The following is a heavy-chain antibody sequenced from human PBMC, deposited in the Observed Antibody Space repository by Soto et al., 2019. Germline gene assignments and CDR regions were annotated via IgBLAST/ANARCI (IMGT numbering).Heavy chain of an antibody. CDR2: INPSGGST. Sequence: ASVKVSCKASGYTFTSYYMHWVRQAPGQGLEWMGIINPSGGSTSYAQKLQGRVTMNRDTSTSTVYMELSSLRSEDTAVYYCARALDCSSTSCYPAGDYWGQGTLVTVSS. V-gene: IGHV1-46*01. J-gene: IGHJ4*02. CDR3: ARALDCSSTSCYPAGDY. D-gene: IGHD2-2*01. CDR1: GYTFTSYY.